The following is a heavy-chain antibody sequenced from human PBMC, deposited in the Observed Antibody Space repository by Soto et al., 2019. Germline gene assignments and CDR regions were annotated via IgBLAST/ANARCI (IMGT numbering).Heavy chain of an antibody. CDR2: ISSSGYTV. CDR1: RFTFSTYE. CDR3: VRYCSTTLCNGVATRTFDY. V-gene: IGHV3-48*03. Sequence: PGGPLRLSCAASRFTFSTYEMNWVRQAPGKGLEWVSYISSSGYTVYYADSVKGRFTISRDNTRNSLYLQMNSLRDEDTALYYCVRYCSTTLCNGVATRTFDYWGQGTLVTVSS. J-gene: IGHJ4*02. D-gene: IGHD2-2*01.